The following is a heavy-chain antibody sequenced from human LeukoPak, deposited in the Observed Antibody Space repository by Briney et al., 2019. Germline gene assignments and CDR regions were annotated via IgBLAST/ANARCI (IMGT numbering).Heavy chain of an antibody. CDR1: GFSLDTYW. J-gene: IGHJ4*02. CDR2: IKQDGNEK. CDR3: ARGKYQLLN. V-gene: IGHV3-7*01. Sequence: GGSLRLSCAVSGFSLDTYWMTWVRQAPGKGLEWVANIKQDGNEKYYVDSVKGRFTISRDNAKNSLYLQMNSLRAEDTAVYYCARGKYQLLNWGQGTLVTVSS. D-gene: IGHD2-2*01.